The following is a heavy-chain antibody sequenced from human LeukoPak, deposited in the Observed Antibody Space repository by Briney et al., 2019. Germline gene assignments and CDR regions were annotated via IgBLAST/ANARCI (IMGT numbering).Heavy chain of an antibody. Sequence: GGSLRLSCATSGFTFSRFGMRWVRQAPGKGLEWVASIYVTGGYINYADSVTGRVTISRDNAKNSVYLQMSSLRAEDTAVYYCAREFNTVGNFDYWGQGTLVTVSS. J-gene: IGHJ4*02. CDR1: GFTFSRFG. D-gene: IGHD3-10*01. CDR2: IYVTGGYI. CDR3: AREFNTVGNFDY. V-gene: IGHV3-21*01.